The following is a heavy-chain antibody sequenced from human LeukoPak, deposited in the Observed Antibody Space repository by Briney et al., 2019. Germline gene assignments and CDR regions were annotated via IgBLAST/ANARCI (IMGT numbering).Heavy chain of an antibody. V-gene: IGHV3-30*02. CDR1: GFTFSSYG. Sequence: GGSLRLSCAASGFTFSSYGMHWVRQAPGKGLEWVAFIRYDGSNKYYADSVKGRFTISRDNSNNTLSLQMNSLRAEDTAVYYCANRGATTNAFDIWGQGTMVTVSS. CDR3: ANRGATTNAFDI. CDR2: IRYDGSNK. J-gene: IGHJ3*02. D-gene: IGHD1-26*01.